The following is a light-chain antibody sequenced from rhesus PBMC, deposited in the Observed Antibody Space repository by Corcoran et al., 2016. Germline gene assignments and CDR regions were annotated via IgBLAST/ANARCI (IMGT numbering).Light chain of an antibody. Sequence: EIVMTQSPATLSLSPGERATLSCRASQSVSSSLAEYQQKPGQAPKLLIYGASSRATGIPNRVSGSGSGTEFTLTISSLEPEDVGVDYCQQDYSWPLTFGGGTKVELK. CDR1: QSVSSS. J-gene: IGKJ4*01. CDR3: QQDYSWPLT. CDR2: GAS. V-gene: IGKV3-42*01.